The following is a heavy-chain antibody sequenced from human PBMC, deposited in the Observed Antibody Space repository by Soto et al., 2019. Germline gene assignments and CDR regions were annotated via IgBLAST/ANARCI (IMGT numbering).Heavy chain of an antibody. Sequence: GSLRLSCAASGFTFSSYSMNWVRQAPGKGLEWVSSISSSSSYIYYADSVKGRFTISRDNAKNSLYLQMNSLRAEDTAVYYCARGTAARPIPDWFDPWGQGTLVTVS. CDR3: ARGTAARPIPDWFDP. V-gene: IGHV3-21*01. CDR1: GFTFSSYS. D-gene: IGHD6-6*01. CDR2: ISSSSSYI. J-gene: IGHJ5*02.